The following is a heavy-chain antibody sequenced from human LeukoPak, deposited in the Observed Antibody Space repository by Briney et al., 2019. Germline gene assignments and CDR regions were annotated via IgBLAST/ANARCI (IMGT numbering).Heavy chain of an antibody. CDR2: ISGSGGST. J-gene: IGHJ5*02. D-gene: IGHD6-19*01. V-gene: IGHV3-23*01. Sequence: GGSLRLSCAASGFTFSSYAMGWVRQAPGKGLEWVSAISGSGGSTYYADSVKGRFTISRDNSKNTLYLQTNSLRAEDTAVYYCATLRRGGWYLWFDPWGQGTLVTVSS. CDR1: GFTFSSYA. CDR3: ATLRRGGWYLWFDP.